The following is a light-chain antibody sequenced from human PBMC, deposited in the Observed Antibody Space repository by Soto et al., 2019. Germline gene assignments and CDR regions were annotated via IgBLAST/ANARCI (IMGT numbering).Light chain of an antibody. CDR2: DAA. CDR3: QQYNSYWT. V-gene: IGKV1-5*01. J-gene: IGKJ1*01. Sequence: DIQLTQSPSTLSASIGDTVTITCRASQSISSWLACYQQEPGKAPNLLIYDAASLASGVPSRFSGRGSGTEFTLTISSLQPDDFATYYCQQYNSYWTFGQGTKVDIK. CDR1: QSISSW.